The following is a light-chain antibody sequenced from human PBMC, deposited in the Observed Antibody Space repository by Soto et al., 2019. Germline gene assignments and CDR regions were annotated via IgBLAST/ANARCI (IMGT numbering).Light chain of an antibody. CDR3: QLYGNSPLT. J-gene: IGKJ4*01. Sequence: VLTQSPGTLSLSPGERATLSSRARQSVSSSYLAWLQQRPRQAPRLLIYGTAHRAPAIPHSFGGSGVGADFTLTISRLEPEDFAVYFSQLYGNSPLTFGGGTKVDIK. V-gene: IGKV3-20*01. CDR1: QSVSSSY. CDR2: GTA.